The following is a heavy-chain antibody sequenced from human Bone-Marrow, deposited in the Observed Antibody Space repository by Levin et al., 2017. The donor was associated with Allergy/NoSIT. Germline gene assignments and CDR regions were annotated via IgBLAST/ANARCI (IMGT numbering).Heavy chain of an antibody. V-gene: IGHV3-66*04. Sequence: GESLKISCAASGFAVSSHYMSWVRQAPGKGLEWVSAIYSGGRTYSADSVRGRFTISRDNSKNILYLQMNSLAIEDTAVYYCAKQWGAVSTFDFWGQGTLVTVSS. CDR1: GFAVSSHY. CDR2: IYSGGRT. J-gene: IGHJ4*02. D-gene: IGHD5/OR15-5a*01. CDR3: AKQWGAVSTFDF.